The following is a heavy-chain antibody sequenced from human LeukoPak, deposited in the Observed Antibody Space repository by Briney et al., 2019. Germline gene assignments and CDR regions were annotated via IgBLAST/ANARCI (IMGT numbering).Heavy chain of an antibody. D-gene: IGHD4-17*01. CDR3: AGDYGDYAGIADDAFDI. CDR2: IYYSGST. CDR1: GGSISSSSYY. J-gene: IGHJ3*02. V-gene: IGHV4-39*01. Sequence: SETLSLTCTVSGGSISSSSYYWGWIRQPPGKGLEWIGSIYYSGSTYYNPSLKSRVTISVDTSKNQFSLKLSSVTAADTAVYYCAGDYGDYAGIADDAFDIWGQGTMVTVSS.